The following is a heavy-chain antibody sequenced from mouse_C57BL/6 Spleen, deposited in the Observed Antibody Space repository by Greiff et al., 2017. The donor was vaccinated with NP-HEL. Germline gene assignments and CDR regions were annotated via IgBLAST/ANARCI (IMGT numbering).Heavy chain of an antibody. V-gene: IGHV1-61*01. J-gene: IGHJ3*01. CDR1: GYTFTSYW. CDR3: ARGAFFAY. CDR2: IYPSDSET. Sequence: VQLQQPGAELVRPGSSVKLSCKASGYTFTSYWMDWVKQRPGQGLEWIGNIYPSDSETHYNQKFKDKATLTVDKSSSTAYMQLSSLTSEDSAVYYCARGAFFAYWGQGTLVTVSA.